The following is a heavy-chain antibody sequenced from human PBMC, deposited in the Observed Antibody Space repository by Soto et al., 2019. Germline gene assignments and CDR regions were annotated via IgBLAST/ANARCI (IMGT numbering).Heavy chain of an antibody. D-gene: IGHD3-10*01. J-gene: IGHJ6*02. CDR2: IWYDGSNK. CDR3: ARDGPYGSGSYYAGGMDV. Sequence: GGSLRLSCAASGFTFSSYGMHWVRQAPGKGLEWVAVIWYDGSNKYYADSVKGRFTISRDNSKNTLYLQMNSLRAEDTAVYYCARDGPYGSGSYYAGGMDVWGQGTTVTVSS. V-gene: IGHV3-33*01. CDR1: GFTFSSYG.